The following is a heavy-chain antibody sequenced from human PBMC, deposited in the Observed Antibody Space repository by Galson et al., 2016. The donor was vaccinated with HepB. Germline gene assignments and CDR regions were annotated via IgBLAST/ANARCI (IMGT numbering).Heavy chain of an antibody. CDR1: GFKFTDYS. CDR3: AREGVYSFYFDY. CDR2: ISGRGDYI. D-gene: IGHD6-6*01. V-gene: IGHV3-21*01. J-gene: IGHJ4*02. Sequence: SLRLSCAASGFKFTDYSMNWVRQAPGTGPEWVSSISGRGDYIYYADSVKGRFTISRDNSKNTLYLQMNSLRAEDTAVYYCAREGVYSFYFDYWGQGTLVTVSS.